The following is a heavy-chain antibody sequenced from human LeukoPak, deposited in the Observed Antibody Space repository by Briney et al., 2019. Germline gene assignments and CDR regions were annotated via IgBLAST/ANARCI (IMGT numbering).Heavy chain of an antibody. Sequence: ASVKFSCKASGYTFTSYGISWVRQAPGQGLEWMGWISAYNGNTNYAQKLQGRVTMTTDTSTSTAYMELRSLRSDDTAVYYCARGEDPYYYDSSGYYGGRTFDYWGQGTLVTVSS. CDR1: GYTFTSYG. V-gene: IGHV1-18*01. CDR2: ISAYNGNT. J-gene: IGHJ4*02. CDR3: ARGEDPYYYDSSGYYGGRTFDY. D-gene: IGHD3-22*01.